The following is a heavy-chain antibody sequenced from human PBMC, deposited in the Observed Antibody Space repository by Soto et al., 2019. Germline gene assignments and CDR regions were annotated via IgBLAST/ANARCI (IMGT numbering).Heavy chain of an antibody. Sequence: EASVKVSCKASGYTFTSYGISWVRQAPGQGLEWMGWISAYNGNTNYAQKLQGRVTRTTDTSTSTAYMELRSLRSDDTAVYYCARDSSIAARPNCDYWGQGTLVTVSS. D-gene: IGHD6-6*01. V-gene: IGHV1-18*04. CDR1: GYTFTSYG. CDR2: ISAYNGNT. CDR3: ARDSSIAARPNCDY. J-gene: IGHJ4*02.